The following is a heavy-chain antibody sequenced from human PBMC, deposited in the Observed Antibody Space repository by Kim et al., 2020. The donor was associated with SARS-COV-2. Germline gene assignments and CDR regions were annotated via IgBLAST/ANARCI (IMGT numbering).Heavy chain of an antibody. CDR2: ISGSGGST. D-gene: IGHD3-16*01. J-gene: IGHJ4*02. V-gene: IGHV3-23*01. CDR1: GFTFSSYA. CDR3: AKDYLGYMITFGGVTYFDY. Sequence: GGSLRLSCAASGFTFSSYAMSWVRQAPGKGLEWVSAISGSGGSTYYADSVKGRFTISRDNSKNTLYLQMNSLRAEDTAVYYCAKDYLGYMITFGGVTYFDYWGQGTLVTVSS.